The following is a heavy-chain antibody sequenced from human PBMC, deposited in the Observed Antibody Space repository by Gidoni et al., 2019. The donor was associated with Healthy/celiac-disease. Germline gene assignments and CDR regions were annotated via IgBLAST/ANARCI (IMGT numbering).Heavy chain of an antibody. CDR1: GFTFRSYA. J-gene: IGHJ5*02. V-gene: IGHV3-23*01. CDR3: AKEHIAVARNWFDP. D-gene: IGHD6-19*01. Sequence: EVQLLVPGGGLVQPGGPLRHYCAASGFTFRSYAMTWVRQAPGKGLEWVSAISGTGGSTYYADSVKDRFAISRDYSKNALYLQMNSLRAEDTAVYYCAKEHIAVARNWFDPWVQGTLVTVSS. CDR2: ISGTGGST.